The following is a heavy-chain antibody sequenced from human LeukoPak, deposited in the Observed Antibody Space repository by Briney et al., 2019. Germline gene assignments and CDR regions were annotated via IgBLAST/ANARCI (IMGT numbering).Heavy chain of an antibody. J-gene: IGHJ4*02. CDR2: ISGSGGST. D-gene: IGHD3-10*01. CDR3: AKGGSVRGDSVDY. CDR1: GFTFSSYA. Sequence: GGSLRLSCAASGFTFSSYAMSWVRQAPGKGLEWVSAISGSGGSTYYADSAKGRFTISRDNSKNTMYLQMNSLRAEDTAVYYCAKGGSVRGDSVDYWGQGTLVTVSS. V-gene: IGHV3-23*01.